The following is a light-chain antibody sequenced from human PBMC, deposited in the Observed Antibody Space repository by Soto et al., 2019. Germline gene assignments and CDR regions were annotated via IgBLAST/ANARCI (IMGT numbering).Light chain of an antibody. CDR3: SSYTSSSIDYV. CDR2: EVS. V-gene: IGLV2-14*01. Sequence: QSVLTQPASVSGSPGQSITISCTGTSSDVGGYNYVSWYQKHPGKAPKLMIYEVSNRPSGVSNRSSGSKSGNTASLTISGRQAEDEADYYCSSYTSSSIDYVFGTGTKLTVL. CDR1: SSDVGGYNY. J-gene: IGLJ1*01.